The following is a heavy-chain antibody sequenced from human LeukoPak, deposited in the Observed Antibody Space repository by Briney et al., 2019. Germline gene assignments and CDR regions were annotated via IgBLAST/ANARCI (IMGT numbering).Heavy chain of an antibody. Sequence: PSETLSLTCAVYGGSFSGYYWNWIRQPLGKGLEWIGEINHFGRTKYNPSLKSRVTISGDTSKNQFSLKTNSLTAADTAVYYCARSYRAHQTFYSSHFFDYWGQGTLVTVSS. CDR2: INHFGRT. D-gene: IGHD5-18*01. CDR3: ARSYRAHQTFYSSHFFDY. J-gene: IGHJ4*02. V-gene: IGHV4-34*01. CDR1: GGSFSGYY.